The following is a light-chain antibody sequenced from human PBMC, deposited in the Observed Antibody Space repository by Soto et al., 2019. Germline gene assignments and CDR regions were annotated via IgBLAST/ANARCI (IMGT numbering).Light chain of an antibody. CDR1: QGISNY. CDR3: QKYTNVPA. V-gene: IGKV1-27*01. Sequence: DIQMTQSPSSLSESVGDRVTITCRASQGISNYLAWYQQIPGKVPKLLISAASTLQSGVPSRFSGSGSGTDFTLTISSLQAVDVATYYCQKYTNVPAFGGGTKVEIK. J-gene: IGKJ4*01. CDR2: AAS.